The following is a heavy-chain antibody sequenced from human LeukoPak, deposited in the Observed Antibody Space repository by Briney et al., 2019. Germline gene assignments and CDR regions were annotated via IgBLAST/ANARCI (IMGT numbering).Heavy chain of an antibody. D-gene: IGHD4-17*01. Sequence: GGSLRLSCTASGFTFCDYAMSWVRQAPGKGLEWVGFIRSKAYGGTTEYAASVKGRFTISRDDSKSIAYLQMNSLKTEDTAVYYCNRDHDDYGDYLDYYYYYGMDVWGQGTTVTVSS. CDR3: NRDHDDYGDYLDYYYYYGMDV. CDR1: GFTFCDYA. J-gene: IGHJ6*02. V-gene: IGHV3-49*04. CDR2: IRSKAYGGTT.